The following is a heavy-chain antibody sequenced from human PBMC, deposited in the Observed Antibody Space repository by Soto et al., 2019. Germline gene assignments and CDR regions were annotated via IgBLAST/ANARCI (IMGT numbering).Heavy chain of an antibody. V-gene: IGHV3-49*03. CDR1: GFTFRDYA. CDR3: ARQWEAAMVPWFDP. D-gene: IGHD5-18*01. Sequence: GGSLRLSCMASGFTFRDYAISWFRQAPGEGLQWVSFIRSNIYDGTTEYAASVEGRFTISRDDSNTTAYLQWSSLKASDTAMYYCARQWEAAMVPWFDPWGQGTLVTVSS. J-gene: IGHJ5*02. CDR2: IRSNIYDGTT.